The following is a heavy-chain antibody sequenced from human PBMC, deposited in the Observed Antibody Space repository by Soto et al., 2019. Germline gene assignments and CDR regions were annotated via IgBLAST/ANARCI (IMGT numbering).Heavy chain of an antibody. J-gene: IGHJ4*02. D-gene: IGHD3-22*01. Sequence: SETLSLTCTVSGGSISSGDYYWSWIRQPPGKGLEWIGYIYYSGSTYYNPSLKSRVTISVDTSKNQFSLKLSSVTAADTAVYYCARADYYDSSGYFSYYFDYWGQGTQVT. V-gene: IGHV4-30-4*01. CDR1: GGSISSGDYY. CDR3: ARADYYDSSGYFSYYFDY. CDR2: IYYSGST.